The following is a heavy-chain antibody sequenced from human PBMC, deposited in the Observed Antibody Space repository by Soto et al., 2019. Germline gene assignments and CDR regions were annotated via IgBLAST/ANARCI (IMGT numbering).Heavy chain of an antibody. Sequence: QVQLVQSGAEVKRPGSSVKVSCKASGDTFTFYSINWVRQAPGLGLEWMGRINPILSMSNYAQRFQGRVTMTADKSTSTAYMELSSRRSEATAIYYCASSYGSGYRAFDYWGQGALVTVSS. CDR1: GDTFTFYS. J-gene: IGHJ4*02. V-gene: IGHV1-69*02. CDR2: INPILSMS. CDR3: ASSYGSGYRAFDY. D-gene: IGHD3-10*01.